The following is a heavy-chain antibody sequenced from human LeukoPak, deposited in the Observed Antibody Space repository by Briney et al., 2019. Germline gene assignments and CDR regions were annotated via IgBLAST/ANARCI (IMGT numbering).Heavy chain of an antibody. Sequence: PGGSLRLSCAASGFTFNKYWMNWVRQAPGKGLEWISYISTNSGTIWYADSVKGRFSISRDNAKNSLFLHMNSLRAEDTAVYYCVRDLTIVGVAQVHHWGQGTLVTVSS. V-gene: IGHV3-48*01. J-gene: IGHJ5*02. CDR1: GFTFNKYW. CDR3: VRDLTIVGVAQVHH. CDR2: ISTNSGTI. D-gene: IGHD1-26*01.